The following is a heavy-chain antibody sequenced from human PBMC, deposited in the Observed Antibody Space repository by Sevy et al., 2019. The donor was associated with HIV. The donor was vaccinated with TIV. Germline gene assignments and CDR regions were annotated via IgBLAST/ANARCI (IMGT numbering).Heavy chain of an antibody. CDR1: GFTVSSKY. CDR2: LQSGGST. CDR3: TRSLASGYFVTFDH. D-gene: IGHD5-12*01. J-gene: IGHJ4*02. V-gene: IGHV3-53*01. Sequence: GGCLRLSCEVSGFTVSSKYMSWVRQAPGKGLEWVSVLQSGGSTHYADSVRGRFTISRDNSKNTLYLQMDGLRAEDTAIYYCTRSLASGYFVTFDHWGQGALVTVSS.